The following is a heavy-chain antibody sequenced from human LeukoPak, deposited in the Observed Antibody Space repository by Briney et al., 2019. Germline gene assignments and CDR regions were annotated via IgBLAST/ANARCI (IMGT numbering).Heavy chain of an antibody. J-gene: IGHJ4*02. CDR3: AREYSTSSEGDYFDY. Sequence: TSETLSLTRTVSGASITTYYWTWIRQPPGKGLEWIGYIYHSGSTNYNPSLKSRVTISLDTSRNQFSLRLSSVTAADTAVYFCAREYSTSSEGDYFDYWGQGSLVTVSS. V-gene: IGHV4-59*01. CDR2: IYHSGST. D-gene: IGHD6-6*01. CDR1: GASITTYY.